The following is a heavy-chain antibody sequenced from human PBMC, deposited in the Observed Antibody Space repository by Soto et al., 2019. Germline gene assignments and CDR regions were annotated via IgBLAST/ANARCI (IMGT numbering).Heavy chain of an antibody. Sequence: QVQLVQSAAEVKKPGASVKVSCKASGYNFSDYYIHWVRQAPGQGLEWLGWVSPKSGGTNYAQKFKSRVMLTRNTSSTTVYSDLSGLKFDDTAVFYRARSISGGGSYSGFDPWGQGTLVTVSS. CDR3: ARSISGGGSYSGFDP. J-gene: IGHJ5*02. D-gene: IGHD2-21*02. V-gene: IGHV1-2*02. CDR2: VSPKSGGT. CDR1: GYNFSDYY.